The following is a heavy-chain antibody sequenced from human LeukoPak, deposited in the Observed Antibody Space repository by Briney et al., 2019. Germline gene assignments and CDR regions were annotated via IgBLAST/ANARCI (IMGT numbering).Heavy chain of an antibody. CDR2: ISGSGGSA. CDR3: AKDTRSSGPRGYFDY. Sequence: GGSLRLSCAASGFTFSSYAMNWVRQAPGKGLEWASAISGSGGSAYYADSVKGRFTLSRDNSKNTLYLQINSLRDEDTAVYYCAKDTRSSGPRGYFDYWGQGTLVTVSS. V-gene: IGHV3-23*01. CDR1: GFTFSSYA. D-gene: IGHD3-10*01. J-gene: IGHJ4*02.